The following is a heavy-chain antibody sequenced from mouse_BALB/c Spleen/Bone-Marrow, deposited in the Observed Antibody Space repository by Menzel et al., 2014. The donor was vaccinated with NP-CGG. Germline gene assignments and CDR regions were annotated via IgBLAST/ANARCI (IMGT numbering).Heavy chain of an antibody. CDR2: INPDSSTI. CDR3: ARQGYYGYSDY. D-gene: IGHD1-2*01. CDR1: GFDFSRYW. J-gene: IGHJ2*01. V-gene: IGHV4-1*02. Sequence: VQLQQSGGGLVQPGGSLKLSCAASGFDFSRYWMSWVRQAPGKGLEWIGEINPDSSTINYTPSLKDKFIISRDNAKNTLYLQMRKVRSEDTALYYCARQGYYGYSDYWGQGTTLTFSS.